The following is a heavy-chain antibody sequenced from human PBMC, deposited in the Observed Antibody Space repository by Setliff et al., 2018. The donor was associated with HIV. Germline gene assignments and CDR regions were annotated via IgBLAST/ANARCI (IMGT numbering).Heavy chain of an antibody. CDR2: IYHSGKT. J-gene: IGHJ3*02. V-gene: IGHV4-38-2*02. D-gene: IGHD2-21*02. Sequence: SETLSLTCTVSGDSISSDFYWGWLRQPPGKGLEWIGGIYHSGKTYYMPSLQSRVTISLDISKNQFSLNLNSVTAADTALYYFARGHGCGGGCLYAFEMWGQGTMVTVSS. CDR3: ARGHGCGGGCLYAFEM. CDR1: GDSISSDFY.